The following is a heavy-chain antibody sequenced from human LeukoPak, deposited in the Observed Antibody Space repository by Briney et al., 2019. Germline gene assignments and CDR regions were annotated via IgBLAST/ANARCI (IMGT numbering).Heavy chain of an antibody. CDR1: GGSFSGYY. CDR2: INHSGST. J-gene: IGHJ5*02. CDR3: ARKTMIVVVNWFDP. D-gene: IGHD3-22*01. Sequence: SETLSLTCAVYGGSFSGYYWSWIRQSPGKGLEWIGEINHSGSTNYNPSLKSRVTISVDTSKNQFSLKLSSVTAADTAVYYCARKTMIVVVNWFDPWGQGTLVTVSS. V-gene: IGHV4-34*01.